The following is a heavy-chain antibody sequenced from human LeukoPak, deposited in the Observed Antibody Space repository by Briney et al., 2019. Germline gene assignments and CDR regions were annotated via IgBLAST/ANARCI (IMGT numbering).Heavy chain of an antibody. J-gene: IGHJ3*02. CDR1: GFTFSSYA. D-gene: IGHD3-10*01. V-gene: IGHV3-23*01. Sequence: GGSLRLSCAASGFTFSSYAMSWVRQAPGKGLEWVSYISGSGASTYYADSVRGRFTISRDNAKNSLYLQMDSLRAEDTAVYYCARGGIITSYAFEIWGQGAMVTVSS. CDR2: ISGSGAST. CDR3: ARGGIITSYAFEI.